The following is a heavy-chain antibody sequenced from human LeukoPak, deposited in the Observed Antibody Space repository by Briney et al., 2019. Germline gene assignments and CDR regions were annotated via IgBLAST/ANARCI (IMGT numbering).Heavy chain of an antibody. J-gene: IGHJ4*02. CDR3: ARDRRGSSWSSLGY. Sequence: GGSLRLSCAASGLTFSSYAMHWVRQAPGKGLEWVAVISYDGSNKYYADSVKGRFTISRDNSKNTLYLQMNSLRAEDTAVYYCARDRRGSSWSSLGYWGQGTLVTVSS. V-gene: IGHV3-30-3*01. D-gene: IGHD6-13*01. CDR1: GLTFSSYA. CDR2: ISYDGSNK.